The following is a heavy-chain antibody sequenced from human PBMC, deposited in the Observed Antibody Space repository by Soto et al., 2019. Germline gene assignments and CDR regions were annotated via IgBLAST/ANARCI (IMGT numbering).Heavy chain of an antibody. CDR1: GYSFTSYW. V-gene: IGHV5-51*01. D-gene: IGHD3-10*01. J-gene: IGHJ6*02. CDR2: IYPGDSDT. CDR3: ARLSVYYGSGTYYYYYGMDV. Sequence: HGESLKISCKGSGYSFTSYWIGWVRQMPGKGLEWMGIIYPGDSDTRYSPSFQGQVTISADKSISTAYLQWSSLKASDTAMYYCARLSVYYGSGTYYYYYGMDVWGQGTTVTVSS.